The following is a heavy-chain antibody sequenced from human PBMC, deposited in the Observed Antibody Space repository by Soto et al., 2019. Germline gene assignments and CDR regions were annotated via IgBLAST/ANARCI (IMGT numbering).Heavy chain of an antibody. CDR2: MSFDGSYK. CDR3: ARGMIRGVVYYGVEV. Sequence: QEQLVGSGGGAVQPGRSLRLSCTAPGFSFSSYDMHWARQAPGEGLEWVSAMSFDGSYKHYADSVKGRFTISRDNSENTLYLQMNGLRPVDTAVYFCARGMIRGVVYYGVEVWGQGTTVTVS. V-gene: IGHV3-30*03. D-gene: IGHD3-10*01. J-gene: IGHJ6*02. CDR1: GFSFSSYD.